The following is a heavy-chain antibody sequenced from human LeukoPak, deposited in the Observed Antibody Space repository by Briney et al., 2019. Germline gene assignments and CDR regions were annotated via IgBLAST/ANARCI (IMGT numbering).Heavy chain of an antibody. V-gene: IGHV3-23*01. Sequence: GGSLRLSCAASGFPFSRFAMTWVRQAPGKGLEWVSAISGSSESTNYADSVKGRFTISRDNARNTLYLQMNGLRAEDTALYYCARTSPTSHFDFWGQGTLVTVSS. D-gene: IGHD3-16*01. CDR1: GFPFSRFA. J-gene: IGHJ4*02. CDR3: ARTSPTSHFDF. CDR2: ISGSSEST.